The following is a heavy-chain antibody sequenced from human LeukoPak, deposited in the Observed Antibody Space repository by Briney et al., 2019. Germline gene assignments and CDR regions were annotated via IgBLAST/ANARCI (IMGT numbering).Heavy chain of an antibody. CDR2: IYYSGST. J-gene: IGHJ4*02. D-gene: IGHD3-10*01. Sequence: WVRQPPGKGLEWIGSIYYSGSTYYNPSLKSRVTISVDTSKNQFSLKLSSVTAADTAVYYCARVTLVRGAYIDDWGQGTLVTVSS. V-gene: IGHV4-39*07. CDR3: ARVTLVRGAYIDD.